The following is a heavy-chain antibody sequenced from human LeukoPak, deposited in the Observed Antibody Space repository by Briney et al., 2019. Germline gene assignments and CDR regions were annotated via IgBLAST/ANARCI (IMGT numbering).Heavy chain of an antibody. D-gene: IGHD2-15*01. Sequence: GGSLRLSCAASGFTFSSYGMHWVRQAPGKGLEWVSAISGSGGSTYYADSVKGRFTISRDNSKNTLYLQMNSLRAEDTAVYYCAKDRAGSRHTSFDNGGQGTVSTVS. V-gene: IGHV3-23*01. J-gene: IGHJ4*02. CDR2: ISGSGGST. CDR1: GFTFSSYG. CDR3: AKDRAGSRHTSFDN.